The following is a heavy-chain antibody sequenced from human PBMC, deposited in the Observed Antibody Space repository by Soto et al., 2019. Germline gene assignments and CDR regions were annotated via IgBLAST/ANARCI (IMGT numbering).Heavy chain of an antibody. D-gene: IGHD2-21*01. J-gene: IGHJ6*03. V-gene: IGHV3-23*01. Sequence: EVQLLESGGGLVQPGGSLRLSCAASGFTFSSYAMSWVRQAPGKGLEWVSAISGSGGSTYYADSVKCRFTISRDNSKNTLYLQMNSLRAEDTAVYYCAKVGEESGDFTYYYYYYMDVWGKGTTVTVSS. CDR2: ISGSGGST. CDR1: GFTFSSYA. CDR3: AKVGEESGDFTYYYYYYMDV.